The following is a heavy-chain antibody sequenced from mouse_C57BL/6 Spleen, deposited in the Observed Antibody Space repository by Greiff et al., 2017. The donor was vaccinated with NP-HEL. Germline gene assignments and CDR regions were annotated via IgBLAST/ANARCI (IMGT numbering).Heavy chain of an antibody. Sequence: VQLVESGPGLVQPSQSLSITCTVSGFSLTSYGVHWVRQSPGKGLEWLGVIWRGGSTDYNAAFMSRLSITKDNSKSQVFFKMNSLQADDTAIYYCAKNYDYFYYAMDYWGQGTSVTVSS. CDR2: IWRGGST. CDR1: GFSLTSYG. CDR3: AKNYDYFYYAMDY. J-gene: IGHJ4*01. V-gene: IGHV2-5*01. D-gene: IGHD2-4*01.